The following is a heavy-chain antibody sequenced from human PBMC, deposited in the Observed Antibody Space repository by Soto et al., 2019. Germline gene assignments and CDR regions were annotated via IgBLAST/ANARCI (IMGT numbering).Heavy chain of an antibody. CDR3: ARVSLVFLPWFGELPDSNWFDP. Sequence: EVQLVESGGGLVQPGGSLRLSCAASGFTFSSYEMNWVRQAPGKGLEWVSYISSSGSTIYYADSVKGRFTISRDNAKNSLYLQMNSLRAEDTAVYYCARVSLVFLPWFGELPDSNWFDPWGQGTLVTVSS. CDR1: GFTFSSYE. CDR2: ISSSGSTI. J-gene: IGHJ5*02. V-gene: IGHV3-48*03. D-gene: IGHD3-10*01.